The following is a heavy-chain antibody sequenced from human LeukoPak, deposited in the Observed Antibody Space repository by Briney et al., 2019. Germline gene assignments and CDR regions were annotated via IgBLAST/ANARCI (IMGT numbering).Heavy chain of an antibody. Sequence: PSETLSLTCTVSGGSISSSSYYWGWIRQPPGKGLEWIGSIYYSGSTYYNPSLKSRVTISVDTSKNQFSLKLSSVTAADTAVYYCASSDERLWLRYWGQGTLVTVSS. V-gene: IGHV4-39*07. CDR3: ASSDERLWLRY. D-gene: IGHD2-21*01. J-gene: IGHJ4*02. CDR2: IYYSGST. CDR1: GGSISSSSYY.